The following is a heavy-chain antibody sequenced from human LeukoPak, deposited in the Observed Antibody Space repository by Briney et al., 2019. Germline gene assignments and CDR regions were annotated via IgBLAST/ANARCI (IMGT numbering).Heavy chain of an antibody. CDR1: GGSFSGYY. J-gene: IGHJ4*02. Sequence: PSETLSLTCAVYGGSFSGYYWSWIRQPPGKGLEWIGEINHSGSTNYNPSLKRRVNISVDTSKNQSSLKLSSVTAADTAVYYCAGILVGATRFDYWGQGTLVTVSS. V-gene: IGHV4-34*01. CDR2: INHSGST. CDR3: AGILVGATRFDY. D-gene: IGHD1-26*01.